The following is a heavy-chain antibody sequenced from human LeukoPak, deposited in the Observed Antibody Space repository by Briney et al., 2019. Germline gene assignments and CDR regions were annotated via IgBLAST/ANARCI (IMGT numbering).Heavy chain of an antibody. J-gene: IGHJ4*02. D-gene: IGHD6-13*01. CDR1: VAPISRFY. CDR3: ARAGGWRIAAADLDY. V-gene: IGHV4-59*01. Sequence: PSETLSLTCAVSVAPISRFYWSWIRQPPGKGLEWIGYIHYSGSTSYNPSLKCRVTISVDTSKNLFSLKLNSVTAADTAVYYCARAGGWRIAAADLDYWGQGTLVSVSS. CDR2: IHYSGST.